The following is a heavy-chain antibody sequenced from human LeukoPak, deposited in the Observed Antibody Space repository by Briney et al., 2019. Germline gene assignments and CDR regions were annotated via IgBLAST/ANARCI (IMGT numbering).Heavy chain of an antibody. D-gene: IGHD3-10*01. CDR2: IYPADSDT. V-gene: IGHV5-51*01. J-gene: IGHJ4*02. CDR3: ARLPKGWFGDLSSDL. Sequence: GESLKISCEASGYSFTNYWIGWVRQMPGKGLECMGIIYPADSDTKYSPSLQGQVTISADKSINTAYLQWSSLKASDTAIYYCARLPKGWFGDLSSDLWGQGTTVTVSS. CDR1: GYSFTNYW.